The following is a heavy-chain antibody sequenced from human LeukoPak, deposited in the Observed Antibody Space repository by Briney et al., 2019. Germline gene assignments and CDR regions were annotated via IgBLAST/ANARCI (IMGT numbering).Heavy chain of an antibody. CDR3: ARPRLGAGDAFDL. J-gene: IGHJ3*01. V-gene: IGHV3-74*03. CDR1: GFSFSSYW. CDR2: IKEDGSVT. Sequence: GGSLRLSCAASGFSFSSYWMLWVRHAPGKGLVGVSRIKEDGSVTEHADSVRGRFIISRDNAENTVYLKMNSLRAEDTAVYYCARPRLGAGDAFDLWGQGTMVTVSS. D-gene: IGHD3-16*01.